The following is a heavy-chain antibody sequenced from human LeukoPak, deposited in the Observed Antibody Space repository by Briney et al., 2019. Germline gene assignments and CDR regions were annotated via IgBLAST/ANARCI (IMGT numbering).Heavy chain of an antibody. CDR3: ARGGANYYGSGSHDY. CDR2: IYYSGST. V-gene: IGHV4-31*11. D-gene: IGHD3-10*01. CDR1: GGSISSGGYS. J-gene: IGHJ4*02. Sequence: PSQTLSLTCAVSGGSISSGGYSWSWIRQPPGKGLEWIGYIYYSGSTYYNPSLKSRVTISVDTSKNQFSLKLSSVTAADTAVYYCARGGANYYGSGSHDYWGQGTLVTVSS.